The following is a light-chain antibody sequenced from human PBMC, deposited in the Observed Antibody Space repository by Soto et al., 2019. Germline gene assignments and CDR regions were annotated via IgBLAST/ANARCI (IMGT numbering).Light chain of an antibody. CDR3: QQCHGIPYT. V-gene: IGKV1-39*01. J-gene: IGKJ2*01. Sequence: DIQMTQSPSSLSASVGDRVTITCRVSQTISTYLNWYQQEPGKAPKLLIYAASSLQSGVPSRFSASGSGTDFTLTISSLQPEDFAAYYCQQCHGIPYTFGQGTKLEIK. CDR2: AAS. CDR1: QTISTY.